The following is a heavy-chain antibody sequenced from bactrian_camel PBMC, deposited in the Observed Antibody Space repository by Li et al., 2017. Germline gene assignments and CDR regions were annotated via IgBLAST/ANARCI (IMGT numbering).Heavy chain of an antibody. CDR1: GYTYDTYC. J-gene: IGHJ4*01. CDR3: AEGRGSRGEHCYSLNY. V-gene: IGHV3S60*01. CDR2: VDGDRRT. D-gene: IGHD6*01. Sequence: HVQLVESGGGSVQAGGSLRLSCAARGYTYDTYCMVWFRQAPGKEREGVAFVDGDRRTYYAEPVKGRFTISKDNAKDTLYLQMNNLQPEDTATYYCAEGRGSRGEHCYSLNYWGQGTQVTVS.